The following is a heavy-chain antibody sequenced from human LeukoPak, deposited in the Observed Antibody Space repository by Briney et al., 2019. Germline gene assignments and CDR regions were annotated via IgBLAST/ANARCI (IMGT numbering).Heavy chain of an antibody. CDR2: ISGSGGRT. Sequence: GGSLRLSCAASGFTFSSYAMSWVRQGAGKGREWVSAISGSGGRTYYADSVKGRFTIPRDNSKNTLYLQMNSLRAEDTAVYYCAKDLGDGYNPFDYWGQGTLVTVSS. CDR1: GFTFSSYA. CDR3: AKDLGDGYNPFDY. D-gene: IGHD5-24*01. J-gene: IGHJ4*02. V-gene: IGHV3-23*01.